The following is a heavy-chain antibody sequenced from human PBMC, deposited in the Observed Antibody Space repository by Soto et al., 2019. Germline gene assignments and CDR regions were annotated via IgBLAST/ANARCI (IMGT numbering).Heavy chain of an antibody. CDR3: ASYYDRSGFYYFDY. Sequence: GGSLRLSCAASGFTFSSYSMNWVRQAPGKGLEWVSSISSSSSYIYYADSVKGRFTISRDNAKNSLYLQMNSLRAEDTAVYYCASYYDRSGFYYFDYWGQGTLVTVSS. CDR1: GFTFSSYS. D-gene: IGHD3-22*01. V-gene: IGHV3-21*01. CDR2: ISSSSSYI. J-gene: IGHJ4*02.